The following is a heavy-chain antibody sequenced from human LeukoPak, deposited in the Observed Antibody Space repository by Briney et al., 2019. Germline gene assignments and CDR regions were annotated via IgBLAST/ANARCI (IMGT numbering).Heavy chain of an antibody. J-gene: IGHJ4*02. CDR1: GGTFSSYA. D-gene: IGHD3-22*01. CDR2: IIPILGIA. V-gene: IGHV1-69*04. Sequence: GASVKVSCKASGGTFSSYAISWVRQAPGQGLEWMGRIIPILGIANYAQKFQGRVTITADKSTSTAYMELSSLRSEDTAVYYCASHTPLGYYYDSSGTGNDYWGQGTLVTVSS. CDR3: ASHTPLGYYYDSSGTGNDY.